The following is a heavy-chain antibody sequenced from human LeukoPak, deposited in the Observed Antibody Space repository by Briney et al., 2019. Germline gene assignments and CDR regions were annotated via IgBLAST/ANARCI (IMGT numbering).Heavy chain of an antibody. CDR2: MNPDSGDT. Sequence: ASVKVSCKASGYTFTSYDINWVRQATGQGLEWMGWMNPDSGDTGYAQKFQGRVTFTRNTSTSTAYMDLSSLRSEDTAVYYCARGHSGYGLDGFDPWGQGTLVTVSS. V-gene: IGHV1-8*03. D-gene: IGHD5-12*01. CDR3: ARGHSGYGLDGFDP. CDR1: GYTFTSYD. J-gene: IGHJ5*02.